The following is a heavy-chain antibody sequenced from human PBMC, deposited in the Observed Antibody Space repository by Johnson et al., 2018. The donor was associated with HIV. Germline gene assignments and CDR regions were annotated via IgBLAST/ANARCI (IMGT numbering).Heavy chain of an antibody. V-gene: IGHV3-NL1*01. CDR2: IYSGGST. Sequence: QVQLVESGGGLVQPGGSLRLSCAASGFTFSAYAMHWVRQAPGKGLEWVAVIYSGGSTYYADSVKGRFTISRDNSKNTLYLQMNSLRAEDTAVYYCAKVRGWSDDTFDIWGQGTMVTVSS. J-gene: IGHJ3*02. CDR1: GFTFSAYA. D-gene: IGHD5-12*01. CDR3: AKVRGWSDDTFDI.